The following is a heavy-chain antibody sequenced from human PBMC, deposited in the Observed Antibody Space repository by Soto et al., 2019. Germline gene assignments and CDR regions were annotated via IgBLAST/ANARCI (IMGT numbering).Heavy chain of an antibody. CDR1: GGSISNYY. V-gene: IGHV4-59*01. Sequence: PSETLSLTCTVSGGSISNYYWTWTRQPPGKGLEWIGYIYYSGSTNYNPSLKSRVTISVDTSKNQFSLKLSSVTAADTAVFFCAKLPWPDSGVIFAPWGRGTQVTVP. CDR3: AKLPWPDSGVIFAP. J-gene: IGHJ5*02. D-gene: IGHD3-16*02. CDR2: IYYSGST.